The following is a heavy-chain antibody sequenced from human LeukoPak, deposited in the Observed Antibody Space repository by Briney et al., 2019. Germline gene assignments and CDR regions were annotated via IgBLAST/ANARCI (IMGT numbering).Heavy chain of an antibody. CDR2: ISSSSSYI. V-gene: IGHV3-21*01. J-gene: IGHJ4*02. Sequence: PGGSLRLSCAASGFTFSSYAMNWVRQAPGKGLEWVSSISSSSSYIYYADSVKGRFTISRDNAKNSLYLQMNSLRAEDTAVYYCARALDNSGYLLVWGQGTLVTVSS. D-gene: IGHD3-22*01. CDR1: GFTFSSYA. CDR3: ARALDNSGYLLV.